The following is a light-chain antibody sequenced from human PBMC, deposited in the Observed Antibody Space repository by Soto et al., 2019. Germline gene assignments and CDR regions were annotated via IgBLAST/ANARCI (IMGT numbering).Light chain of an antibody. J-gene: IGKJ4*01. CDR1: QSVSST. CDR3: QQYKNWPLT. Sequence: EIVMTQSPATLSVSPGGRATLSCRASQSVSSTLAWYQQRPGQAPRLLIYRASTRATGFPARFSGSGSGTEFALTISGLQSEDFAVYYCQQYKNWPLTFGGGTKVDIK. CDR2: RAS. V-gene: IGKV3-15*01.